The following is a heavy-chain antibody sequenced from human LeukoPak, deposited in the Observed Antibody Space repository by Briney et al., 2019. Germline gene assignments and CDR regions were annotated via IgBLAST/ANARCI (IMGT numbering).Heavy chain of an antibody. Sequence: GGSLRLSCVASGFPFSSYWMTWVRQAPGKGLEWVANIKQDGSRKSYVDSVKGRLTISRDNAKNSLYLQMNSLRAVDTAIYYCTRVGYIDEGIDYWGQGTLVTVSS. V-gene: IGHV3-7*04. D-gene: IGHD5-24*01. CDR3: TRVGYIDEGIDY. CDR1: GFPFSSYW. J-gene: IGHJ4*02. CDR2: IKQDGSRK.